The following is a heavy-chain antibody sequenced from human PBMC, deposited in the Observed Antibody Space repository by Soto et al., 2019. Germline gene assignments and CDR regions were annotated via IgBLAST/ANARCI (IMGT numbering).Heavy chain of an antibody. J-gene: IGHJ6*02. V-gene: IGHV1-69*13. CDR2: IIPIFGTA. D-gene: IGHD3-22*01. CDR1: GGTFSSYA. CDR3: AREGLEYYYDSSGYRHYGMDV. Sequence: ASVKVSCKASGGTFSSYAISWVRQAPGQVLEWMGGIIPIFGTANYAQKFQGRVTITADESTSTAYMELSSLRSEDTAVYYCAREGLEYYYDSSGYRHYGMDVWGQGTTVTVSS.